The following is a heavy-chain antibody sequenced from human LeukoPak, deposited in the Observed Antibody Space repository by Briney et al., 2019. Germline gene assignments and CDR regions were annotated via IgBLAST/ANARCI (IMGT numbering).Heavy chain of an antibody. D-gene: IGHD6-19*01. Sequence: SETLSLTCAVYGGSFSGYYWSWIRQPPGKGLEWIGEINHSGSTNYNPSLKSRVTISVDTSKNQFSLKLSSVTAADTAVYYCARVIGIAVAGTYRGYYYYYYMDVWGKGTTVTVSS. CDR2: INHSGST. CDR1: GGSFSGYY. J-gene: IGHJ6*03. V-gene: IGHV4-34*01. CDR3: ARVIGIAVAGTYRGYYYYYYMDV.